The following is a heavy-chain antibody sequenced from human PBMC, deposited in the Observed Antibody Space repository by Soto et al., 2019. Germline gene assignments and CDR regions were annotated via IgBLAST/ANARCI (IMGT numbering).Heavy chain of an antibody. CDR3: ARDRDWNLDY. CDR1: GYTFSSFG. J-gene: IGHJ4*02. D-gene: IGHD1-1*01. Sequence: QVQLVQSEAEVKKPGASVKVSCKASGYTFSSFGFSWMRQAPGQGLEWMGWIYIDDTKYAQNLQGRVTMTTDTSTRTVSMELRSLISDDTAVYYCARDRDWNLDYWGQGTLVTVSS. CDR2: IYIDDT. V-gene: IGHV1-18*01.